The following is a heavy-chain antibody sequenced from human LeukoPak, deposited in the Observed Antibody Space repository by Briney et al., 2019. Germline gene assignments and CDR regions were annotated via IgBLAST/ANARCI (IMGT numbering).Heavy chain of an antibody. V-gene: IGHV1-69*06. CDR2: IIPVFGTA. D-gene: IGHD2-15*01. CDR3: AINQAGYCGGGSCYRHEFYYMDV. Sequence: SVKVSCKASGGTFSTYVISWVRQAPGQGLEWMGGIIPVFGTANYAEKFQDRVTITADKSTSTAYMELSSLRSEDTAMYYCAINQAGYCGGGSCYRHEFYYMDVWGKGTSVTVSS. J-gene: IGHJ6*03. CDR1: GGTFSTYV.